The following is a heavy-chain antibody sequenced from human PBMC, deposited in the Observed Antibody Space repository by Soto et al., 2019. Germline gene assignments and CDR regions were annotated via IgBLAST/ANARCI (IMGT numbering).Heavy chain of an antibody. D-gene: IGHD3-10*01. V-gene: IGHV3-21*01. J-gene: IGHJ4*02. CDR3: ARGDWFGELLGF. CDR2: IGGSSSYI. CDR1: GFTFSSYN. Sequence: GVSLRLSCAASGFTFSSYNMNWVRQAPGKGLGWVSCIGGSSSYIYYVDSVQGRFTISRDNAKNSLNLQMNSLRVEDTAVYYCARGDWFGELLGFWGQGTLVTVSS.